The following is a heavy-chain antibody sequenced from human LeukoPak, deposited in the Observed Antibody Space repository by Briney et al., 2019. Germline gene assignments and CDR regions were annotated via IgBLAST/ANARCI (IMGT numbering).Heavy chain of an antibody. V-gene: IGHV1-18*01. CDR3: AKSRYINYDYYGMDG. J-gene: IGHJ6*02. Sequence: GAPVKVSSKASGYTFSSYVISWVRQAPGHGLEWMGRISPNNGNTNYAEKVQGRVTMTTETSTSTAYMELRSLRSDDTAVYYCAKSRYINYDYYGMDGWGQRTTVTVSS. CDR2: ISPNNGNT. D-gene: IGHD5-18*01. CDR1: GYTFSSYV.